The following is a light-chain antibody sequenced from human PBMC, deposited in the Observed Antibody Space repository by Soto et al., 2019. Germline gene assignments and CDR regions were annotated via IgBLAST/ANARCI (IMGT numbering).Light chain of an antibody. Sequence: QSALAQPASVSGSPGQSITISCTGTSSDIGSYNVVSWYQQHPGTAPKLMIYEVDKRPSGVSHRFSGFKSGNTASLTISGLQSEDEADYYCCSYARSTTFVFGGGTKVTVL. J-gene: IGLJ1*01. CDR2: EVD. CDR1: SSDIGSYNV. CDR3: CSYARSTTFV. V-gene: IGLV2-23*02.